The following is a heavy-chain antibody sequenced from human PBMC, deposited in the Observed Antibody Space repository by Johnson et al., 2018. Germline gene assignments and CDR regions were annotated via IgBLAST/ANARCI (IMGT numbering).Heavy chain of an antibody. CDR3: AKDQERYYDSLHAFDI. J-gene: IGHJ3*02. V-gene: IGHV3-23*04. CDR2: ISGSGGST. CDR1: GFTFSSYA. Sequence: VQLVQSGGGLVQPGGSLRLSCAASGFTFSSYAMSWVRQAPGKGLEWVSAISGSGGSTYYADSVKGRFTISRDNSKNTLYLQMNSLRAEDTAVYYCAKDQERYYDSLHAFDIWGQGTMVTVSS. D-gene: IGHD3-22*01.